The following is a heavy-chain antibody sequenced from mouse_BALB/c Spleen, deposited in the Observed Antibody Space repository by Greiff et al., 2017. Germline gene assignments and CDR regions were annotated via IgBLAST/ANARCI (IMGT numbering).Heavy chain of an antibody. CDR1: GYSITSDYA. CDR3: ARSPLIYDGYYGAY. D-gene: IGHD2-3*01. J-gene: IGHJ3*01. CDR2: ISYSGST. V-gene: IGHV3-2*02. Sequence: EVQGVESGPGLVKPSQSLSLTCTVTGYSITSDYAWNWIRQFPGNKLEWMGYISYSGSTSYNPSLKSRISITRDTSKNQFFLQLNSVTTEDTATYYCARSPLIYDGYYGAYWGQGTLVTVSA.